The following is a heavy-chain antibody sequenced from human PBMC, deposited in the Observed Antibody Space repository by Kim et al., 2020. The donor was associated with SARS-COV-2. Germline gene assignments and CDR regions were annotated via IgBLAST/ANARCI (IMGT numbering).Heavy chain of an antibody. CDR2: T. D-gene: IGHD6-13*01. J-gene: IGHJ4*02. V-gene: IGHV3-23*01. Sequence: TYFAESGKGRFTISRDISKNTLYLQMNSLRAEDTALYYCARGAALLDYWGQGTLVTVSS. CDR3: ARGAALLDY.